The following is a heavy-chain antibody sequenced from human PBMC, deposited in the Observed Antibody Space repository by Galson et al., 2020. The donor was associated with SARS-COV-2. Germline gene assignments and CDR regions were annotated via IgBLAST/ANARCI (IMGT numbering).Heavy chain of an antibody. CDR2: ISSNGGST. Sequence: GGSLRLSRAASGFTFSSYAMHWVRQAPGKGLEYVSAISSNGGSTYYANSVKGRFTISRDNSKNTLYLQMGSLRAEDMAVYYCARGGITIFGVVSSYYYMDVWGKGTTVTVSS. J-gene: IGHJ6*03. D-gene: IGHD3-3*01. CDR3: ARGGITIFGVVSSYYYMDV. CDR1: GFTFSSYA. V-gene: IGHV3-64*01.